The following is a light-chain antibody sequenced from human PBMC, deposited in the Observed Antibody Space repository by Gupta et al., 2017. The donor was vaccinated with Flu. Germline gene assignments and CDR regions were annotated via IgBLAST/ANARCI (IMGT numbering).Light chain of an antibody. CDR2: ENS. V-gene: IGLV6-57*01. Sequence: NFMLTQPHSVSESTGKTVTIACTRSSGSIAAGYVQWYQQRPGSSPTTVIFENSQRPSGVPGRFSGSIDSASNFASLTISGLKSEDEAVYYCQSFDSNTEHVIFGGGTRLTVL. CDR1: SGSIAAGY. CDR3: QSFDSNTEHVI. J-gene: IGLJ2*01.